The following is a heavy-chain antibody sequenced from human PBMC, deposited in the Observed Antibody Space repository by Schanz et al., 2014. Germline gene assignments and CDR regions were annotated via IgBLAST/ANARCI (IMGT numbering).Heavy chain of an antibody. J-gene: IGHJ4*02. CDR1: GFTFSNYA. D-gene: IGHD3-10*01. CDR3: AKSGPDGSGNYHFDY. V-gene: IGHV3-30*04. CDR2: ISYDEATK. Sequence: QMHLAESGGGVVQPGRSLRLSCAASGAASGFTFSNYAMHWVRQSPGKGLEWVAVISYDEATKHYADSVKGRFTISRDNSKNTLYLEMTSLRVEDTAVYYCAKSGPDGSGNYHFDYWGQGTLVTVSS.